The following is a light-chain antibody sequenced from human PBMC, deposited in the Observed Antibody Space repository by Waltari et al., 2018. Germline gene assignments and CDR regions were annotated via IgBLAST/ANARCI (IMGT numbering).Light chain of an antibody. CDR1: QFIGSD. CDR3: LQTYTILGT. CDR2: GAS. V-gene: IGKV1-39*01. J-gene: IGKJ3*01. Sequence: DIQMSQSPSSLSAYVGDIVTITCRASQFIGSDLNWYQQKPGRAPKLLISGASNLQSGVPSRFSGSGSGTDFTLTISSLQPDDFASYYCLQTYTILGTFGPGTKVDI.